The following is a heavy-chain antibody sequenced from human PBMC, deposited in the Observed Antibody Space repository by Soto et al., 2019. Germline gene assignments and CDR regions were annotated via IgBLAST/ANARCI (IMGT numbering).Heavy chain of an antibody. J-gene: IGHJ1*01. CDR3: AIYDSSGSRGFQH. CDR2: IFYSGST. V-gene: IGHV4-31*03. Sequence: QVQLQESGPGLVKPSQTLSLTCTVSGGSISSGVYYWSWIRQHPGKGLELIGYIFYSGSTYYNPSLKSRVTISVDTSKSQFSLKLSSVTAADTAVYYCAIYDSSGSRGFQHWGQGTLVTVSS. D-gene: IGHD3-22*01. CDR1: GGSISSGVYY.